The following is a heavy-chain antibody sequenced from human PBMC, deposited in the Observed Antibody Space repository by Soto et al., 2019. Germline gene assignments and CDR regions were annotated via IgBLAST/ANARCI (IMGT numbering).Heavy chain of an antibody. D-gene: IGHD2-2*01. J-gene: IGHJ4*02. CDR2: IYYSGST. CDR1: GDSISSSSYY. Sequence: SETLSLTCTVSGDSISSSSYYWGWIRQPPGKGLEWIGSIYYSGSTYYNPSLKSRVTISIDTSRNQFSLELTSVTAADTAVYFCARSGTAAAIFYWGQGTLVTVSS. V-gene: IGHV4-39*01. CDR3: ARSGTAAAIFY.